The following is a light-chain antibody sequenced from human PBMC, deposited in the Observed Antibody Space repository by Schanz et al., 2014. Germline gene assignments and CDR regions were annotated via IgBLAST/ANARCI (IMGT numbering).Light chain of an antibody. CDR3: SSYTPSSTTLYV. CDR2: EGD. V-gene: IGLV2-14*02. J-gene: IGLJ1*01. Sequence: QSALTQPASVSGSPGQSITISCTGTSSDVGSYNLVSWYQQHPGKAPKLMMYEGDKRPSGVSNRFSGSKSGNTASLTISGLQAEDEADYYCSSYTPSSTTLYVFGTGTKVTVL. CDR1: SSDVGSYNL.